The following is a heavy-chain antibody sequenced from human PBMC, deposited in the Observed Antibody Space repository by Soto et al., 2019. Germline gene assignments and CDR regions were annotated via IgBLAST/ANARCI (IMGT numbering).Heavy chain of an antibody. CDR3: AKHHHTRGAFDV. CDR1: GGSIKSYY. Sequence: QVQLQESGPGLVKPSETLSLTCSVSGGSIKSYYWSWIRQPPGKGLEWIGYLYYGGSTNYKPSLTSRLTISVDTSKNQFSLKLNSVTAADTAVYYCAKHHHTRGAFDVWGQGTMVTVSS. CDR2: LYYGGST. V-gene: IGHV4-59*08. J-gene: IGHJ3*01.